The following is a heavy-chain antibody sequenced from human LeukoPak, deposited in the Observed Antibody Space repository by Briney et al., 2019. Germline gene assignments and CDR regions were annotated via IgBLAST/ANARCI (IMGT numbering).Heavy chain of an antibody. D-gene: IGHD3-9*01. Sequence: GGSLRLSCAASGFTFSSYGMHWVRQAPGKGLEWVAAISYDGSNKYFADSVKGRFTISRDNSKNTLYVEMNTLRAEDTAVYYCAKWGDYDILTGYYVSDFWGQGTLVTVSS. CDR3: AKWGDYDILTGYYVSDF. J-gene: IGHJ4*02. V-gene: IGHV3-30*18. CDR2: ISYDGSNK. CDR1: GFTFSSYG.